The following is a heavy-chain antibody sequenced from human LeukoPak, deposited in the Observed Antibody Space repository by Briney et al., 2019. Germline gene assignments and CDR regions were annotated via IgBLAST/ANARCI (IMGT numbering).Heavy chain of an antibody. V-gene: IGHV3-9*03. Sequence: TGGSLRLSCAASGFTFDDYAMHWVRQAPGKGLEWVSGISWNSGSIGYADSVKGRFTISRDNAKNSLYLQMNSLRAEDMALYYCAKDRGYCGSGTFDYWGQGTLVTVSS. J-gene: IGHJ4*02. CDR3: AKDRGYCGSGTFDY. CDR1: GFTFDDYA. D-gene: IGHD3-10*01. CDR2: ISWNSGSI.